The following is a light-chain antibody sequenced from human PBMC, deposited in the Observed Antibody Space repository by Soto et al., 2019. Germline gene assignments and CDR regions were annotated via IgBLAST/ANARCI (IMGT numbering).Light chain of an antibody. Sequence: DIQVTQSPSTLAASVGDGVTITCRASQSLSGWLAWYQQEPGKAPNLLIYMASTLASGVPSRFSGSGSGTEFTLTISSLQPDDFATYYCQHYNGYSWTFGQGTQGGYQ. V-gene: IGKV1-5*03. CDR2: MAS. CDR3: QHYNGYSWT. CDR1: QSLSGW. J-gene: IGKJ1*01.